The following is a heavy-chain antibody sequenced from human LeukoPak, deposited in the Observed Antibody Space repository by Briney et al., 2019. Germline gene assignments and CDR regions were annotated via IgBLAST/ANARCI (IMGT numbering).Heavy chain of an antibody. CDR2: ISGSGGST. CDR1: GFTFSSYS. J-gene: IGHJ6*02. Sequence: GGSLRLSCAASGFTFSSYSMSWVRQAPGKGLEWVSAISGSGGSTYYADSVKGRFTISRDNSKNTLYLQMNSLRAEDTAVYYCASRGSYQGYYYYGMDVWGQGTTVTVSS. D-gene: IGHD1-26*01. CDR3: ASRGSYQGYYYYGMDV. V-gene: IGHV3-23*01.